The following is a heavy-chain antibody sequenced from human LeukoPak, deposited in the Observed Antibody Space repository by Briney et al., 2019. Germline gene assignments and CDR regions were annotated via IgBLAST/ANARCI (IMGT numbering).Heavy chain of an antibody. CDR3: ARGFTYYYDSSGYFDY. CDR2: IIPIFGTA. D-gene: IGHD3-22*01. V-gene: IGHV1-69*05. Sequence: GASVKVSCKASGGTFSSYAISWVRQAPGQGLEWMGGIIPIFGTANYAQKFQGRVTITTDESTSTAYMELSSLRSEDTAVYYCARGFTYYYDSSGYFDYWGQGTLVTVSS. J-gene: IGHJ4*02. CDR1: GGTFSSYA.